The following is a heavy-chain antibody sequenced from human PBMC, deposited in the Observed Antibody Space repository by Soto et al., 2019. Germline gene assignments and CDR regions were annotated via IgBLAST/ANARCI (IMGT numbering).Heavy chain of an antibody. CDR3: ARLPWWGNSRSSGLTDY. V-gene: IGHV4-39*01. CDR1: GGSISSSSYY. CDR2: IYYSGST. D-gene: IGHD6-6*01. J-gene: IGHJ4*02. Sequence: SETLSLTCTVSGGSISSSSYYWGWIRQPPGKGLEWIGSIYYSGSTYYNPSLKSRVTISVDTSKNQFSLKLSSVTAADTAVYYCARLPWWGNSRSSGLTDYCGKGTLVTVSS.